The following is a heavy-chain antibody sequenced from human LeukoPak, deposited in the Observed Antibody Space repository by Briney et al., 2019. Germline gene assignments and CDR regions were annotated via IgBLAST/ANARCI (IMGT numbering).Heavy chain of an antibody. Sequence: GGSLRLSSAASGFTFSDSWMSWVRQAPGKGLEWVANMNQDGSAKDYVDSVKGRFTISRDNARNSLYLQMSSLRAEDTAVYYCATYTHWVAGDVWGQGTTVTVSS. CDR1: GFTFSDSW. CDR2: MNQDGSAK. D-gene: IGHD3-16*01. CDR3: ATYTHWVAGDV. J-gene: IGHJ6*02. V-gene: IGHV3-7*01.